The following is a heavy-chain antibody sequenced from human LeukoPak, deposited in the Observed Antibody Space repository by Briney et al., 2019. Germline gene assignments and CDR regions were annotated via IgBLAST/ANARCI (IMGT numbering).Heavy chain of an antibody. CDR3: ARDGTAPGLYFDL. V-gene: IGHV3-7*01. D-gene: IGHD1/OR15-1a*01. Sequence: PGGSLRLSCAVSGFTFSSYWMNWVGQAPGKGLGWVASIRQDGGEKSYVDSVKGRFTISRDNTKNSVYLQMSSLRAEDTAVYYCARDGTAPGLYFDLWGQGTLVTVSS. CDR1: GFTFSSYW. J-gene: IGHJ4*01. CDR2: IRQDGGEK.